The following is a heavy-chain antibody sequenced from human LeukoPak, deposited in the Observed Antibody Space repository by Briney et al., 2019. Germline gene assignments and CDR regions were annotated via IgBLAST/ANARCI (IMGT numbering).Heavy chain of an antibody. Sequence: SETLSLTCTVSGGSISSYYWGWIRQPPGKGLEWIGSIYYSGSTYYNPSLKSRVTISVDTSKNQFSLKLSSVTAADTAVYYCARRIRSHSGFDYRGQGTLVTVSS. V-gene: IGHV4-39*07. D-gene: IGHD1-26*01. J-gene: IGHJ4*02. CDR3: ARRIRSHSGFDY. CDR2: IYYSGST. CDR1: GGSISSYY.